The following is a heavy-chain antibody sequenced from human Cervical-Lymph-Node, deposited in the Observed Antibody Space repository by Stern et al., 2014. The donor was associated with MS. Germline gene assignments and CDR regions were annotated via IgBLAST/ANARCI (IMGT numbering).Heavy chain of an antibody. CDR3: ARVVAVAGTSFDY. Sequence: VQLVESGGGVVQPGRSLGLSCAASGFTFSNYAMHWVRQAPGKVLEWAALVSYDGSKKYYADSVKGRFTISRDNSKNTLYLQMNSLRAEDTAVYYCARVVAVAGTSFDYWGQGTLVTVSS. D-gene: IGHD6-19*01. J-gene: IGHJ4*02. V-gene: IGHV3-30-3*01. CDR2: VSYDGSKK. CDR1: GFTFSNYA.